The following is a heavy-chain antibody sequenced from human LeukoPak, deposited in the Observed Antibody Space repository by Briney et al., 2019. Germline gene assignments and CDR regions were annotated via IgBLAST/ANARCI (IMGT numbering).Heavy chain of an antibody. J-gene: IGHJ4*02. D-gene: IGHD3-3*01. CDR1: GYTFTSYG. CDR3: ARTKDFGVVTRWYFDY. V-gene: IGHV1-18*01. CDR2: ISAYNGNT. Sequence: ASVKVSCKASGYTFTSYGISWVRQAPGQGLEWMGWISAYNGNTNYAQKLQGRVTMTTDTSTSTAYMELRSLRSEDTAVYYCARTKDFGVVTRWYFDYWGQGTLVTVSS.